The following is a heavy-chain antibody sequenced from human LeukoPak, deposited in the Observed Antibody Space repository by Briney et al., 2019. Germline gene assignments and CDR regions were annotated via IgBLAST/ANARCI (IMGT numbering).Heavy chain of an antibody. Sequence: GGSLRLSCAASGFTFSRSWIHWVRQAQGKGVVWVPRIRGDWSSMCYPYSVRGLFTSSRDNAMSTVYLQMNSLRAEDTAVYYCARERRLVGASTEYPGMDVWGQGTTVTVSS. D-gene: IGHD1-26*01. J-gene: IGHJ6*02. CDR1: GFTFSRSW. CDR3: ARERRLVGASTEYPGMDV. V-gene: IGHV3-74*01. CDR2: IRGDWSSM.